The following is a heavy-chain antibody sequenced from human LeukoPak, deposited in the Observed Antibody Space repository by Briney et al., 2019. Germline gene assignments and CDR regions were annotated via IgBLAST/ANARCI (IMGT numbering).Heavy chain of an antibody. CDR1: GYTFTSYD. Sequence: ASVTVSCKASGYTFTSYDINWVRQATGQGLEWMGWMNYNSGNTGYAQQFQSRVTMTRSPSASTACMVLANLTAEDTAVYFCARSSVEVRRRTDCWGQGTLVTVSS. J-gene: IGHJ4*02. CDR3: ARSSVEVRRRTDC. CDR2: MNYNSGNT. V-gene: IGHV1-8*01. D-gene: IGHD3-22*01.